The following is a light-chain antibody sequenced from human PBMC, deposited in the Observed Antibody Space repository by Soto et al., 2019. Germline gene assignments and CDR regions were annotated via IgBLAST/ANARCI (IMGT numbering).Light chain of an antibody. V-gene: IGKV1-39*01. CDR3: QQYSSSPQT. CDR2: AAS. J-gene: IGKJ1*01. CDR1: QSISSY. Sequence: DIQLTQSPSSLSASVGDRVTITCRASQSISSYLNWYQQKPGKVPKLLIYAASSLQSGVPSRFSGSGSGTDFTLTISRLEPEDFAVYYCQQYSSSPQTFGQGTKVDIK.